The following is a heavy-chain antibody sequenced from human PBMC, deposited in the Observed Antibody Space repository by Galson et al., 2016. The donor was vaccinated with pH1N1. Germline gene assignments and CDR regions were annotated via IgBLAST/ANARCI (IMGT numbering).Heavy chain of an antibody. CDR3: ATSVTYCSGGNCRLAFDY. Sequence: SLRFSCAASGFTFSNYWTNWVRQAPGKGLEWVATLNPAGSDMYYVDCVKGRFTVSRDNVKNSLYLQMNSLRAEDTAVYYCATSVTYCSGGNCRLAFDYWGQGTLVTVSS. CDR2: LNPAGSDM. D-gene: IGHD2-15*01. CDR1: GFTFSNYW. J-gene: IGHJ4*02. V-gene: IGHV3-7*03.